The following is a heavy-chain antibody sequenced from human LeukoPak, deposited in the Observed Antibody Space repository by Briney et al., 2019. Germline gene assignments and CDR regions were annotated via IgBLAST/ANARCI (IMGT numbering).Heavy chain of an antibody. CDR1: GFTFSNYW. CDR3: ASSYSSDWYSRWIDY. D-gene: IGHD6-19*01. V-gene: IGHV3-7*01. CDR2: IKQDGSEK. J-gene: IGHJ4*02. Sequence: GGSLRLSCAASGFTFSNYWMSWVRQAPGKGLEWVANIKQDGSEKYYVDSVKGRFTISRDNAKNSLYLQMNSLRAEDTAVYYCASSYSSDWYSRWIDYWGQGTLVTVSS.